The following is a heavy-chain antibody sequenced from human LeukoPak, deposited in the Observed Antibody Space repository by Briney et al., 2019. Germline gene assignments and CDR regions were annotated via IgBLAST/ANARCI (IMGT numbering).Heavy chain of an antibody. CDR1: GGSISSSSYY. J-gene: IGHJ2*01. D-gene: IGHD6-13*01. Sequence: SETLSLTCTVSGGSISSSSYYWGWIRQPPGKGLEWIGSIYYSGSTYYNPSLKSRVTISVDTSKNQFSLKLSSVTAADTAVYYCARVYYSNSYDYWYFDLWGRGTLVTVSS. CDR2: IYYSGST. CDR3: ARVYYSNSYDYWYFDL. V-gene: IGHV4-39*07.